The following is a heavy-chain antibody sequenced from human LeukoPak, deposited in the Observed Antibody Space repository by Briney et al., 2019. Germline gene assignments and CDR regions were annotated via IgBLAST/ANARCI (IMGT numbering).Heavy chain of an antibody. J-gene: IGHJ5*02. Sequence: GGSLKLSCAASGFTFSSYAMSWVRQAPGKGLEWVSAISGSGGSTYYADSVKGRFTISRGNSKNTLYLQMNSLRAEDTAVYYCAKGANDFWRSNWFDPWGQGTLVTVSS. D-gene: IGHD3-3*01. CDR2: ISGSGGST. CDR1: GFTFSSYA. CDR3: AKGANDFWRSNWFDP. V-gene: IGHV3-23*01.